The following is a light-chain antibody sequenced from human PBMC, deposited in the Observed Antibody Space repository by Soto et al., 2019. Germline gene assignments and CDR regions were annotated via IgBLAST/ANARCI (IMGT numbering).Light chain of an antibody. V-gene: IGKV1-39*01. CDR3: QQSYSVPIT. J-gene: IGKJ5*01. CDR1: ESISSH. CDR2: AAS. Sequence: DIQMTQSPSSLSASVVDRVTITCRASESISSHLNWYQQKSGRAPQLLIHAASTLQTGVPSRFSGSGSGTDFTLTIGSLQPEDFATYYCQQSYSVPITFGQGTRLEIK.